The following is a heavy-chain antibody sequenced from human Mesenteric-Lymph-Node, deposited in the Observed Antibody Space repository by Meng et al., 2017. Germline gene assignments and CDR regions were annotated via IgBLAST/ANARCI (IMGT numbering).Heavy chain of an antibody. CDR3: ARDHSPDYYDSSGYHL. CDR1: GYTFTGYY. CDR2: INPNSGGT. D-gene: IGHD3-22*01. V-gene: IGHV1-2*06. J-gene: IGHJ5*02. Sequence: QGRSGKSGAEVKRPGAAGKVSCKASGYTFTGYYMHWVRQAPGQGLEWMGRINPNSGGTNYAQKFQGKVTMTRDTSISTAYMELSRLRSDDTAVYYCARDHSPDYYDSSGYHLWGQGTLVTVSS.